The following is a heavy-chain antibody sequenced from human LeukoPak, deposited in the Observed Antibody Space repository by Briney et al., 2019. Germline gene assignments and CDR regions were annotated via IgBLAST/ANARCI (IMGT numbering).Heavy chain of an antibody. D-gene: IGHD3-22*01. J-gene: IGHJ1*01. CDR3: ARLKYYYDSSGYRAEYFQH. CDR2: INPNSGGT. Sequence: ASVKVSCNASGYTFTGYYMHWVRQAPGQGLEWMGWINPNSGGTNYAQKFQGRVTMTRDTSISTAYMELSRLRSDDTAVYYCARLKYYYDSSGYRAEYFQHWGQGTLVTASS. CDR1: GYTFTGYY. V-gene: IGHV1-2*02.